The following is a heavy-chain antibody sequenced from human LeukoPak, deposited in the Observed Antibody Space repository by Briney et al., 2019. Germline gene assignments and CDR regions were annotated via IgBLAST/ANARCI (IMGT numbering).Heavy chain of an antibody. D-gene: IGHD5-24*01. J-gene: IGHJ3*01. V-gene: IGHV3-21*01. Sequence: PGGSLRLSCVASGFTFSTYSMNWVRQAPGKGLEWVSYISSSSISRSTTYIYYADSVKGRFTISRDNAKNSLFLQMNSLRVADTAVYYCARDREMATRLHDAFDFWGQGTMVTVSS. CDR2: ISSSSISRSTTYI. CDR1: GFTFSTYS. CDR3: ARDREMATRLHDAFDF.